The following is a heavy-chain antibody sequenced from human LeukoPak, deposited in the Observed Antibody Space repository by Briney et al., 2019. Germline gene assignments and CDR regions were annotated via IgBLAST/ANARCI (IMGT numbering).Heavy chain of an antibody. CDR3: AKDDDWGRYKH. D-gene: IGHD3-16*01. V-gene: IGHV3-23*01. J-gene: IGHJ1*01. Sequence: PGGSLRLSCAASGFTFSSYGMSWVRQAPGEGLEWVSGISPSGDITYYTDSVRGRFTISRDNFKNTLSLQVNSLRAEDTAMYYCAKDDDWGRYKHWGQGTLVTVSS. CDR2: ISPSGDIT. CDR1: GFTFSSYG.